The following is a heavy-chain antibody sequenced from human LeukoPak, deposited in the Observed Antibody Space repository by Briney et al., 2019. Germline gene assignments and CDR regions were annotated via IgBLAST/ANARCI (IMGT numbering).Heavy chain of an antibody. CDR2: IKQDGSEK. Sequence: GGSLRLSCEASGFVFSSYWMSWVRQAPGKGLEWVANIKQDGSEKYYVDSVKGRFTISRDNAKNSLYLQMNSLRAEDTAVYYCATAAAYYYYGMDVWGQGTTVTVSS. CDR3: ATAAAYYYYGMDV. V-gene: IGHV3-7*01. J-gene: IGHJ6*02. D-gene: IGHD2-2*01. CDR1: GFVFSSYW.